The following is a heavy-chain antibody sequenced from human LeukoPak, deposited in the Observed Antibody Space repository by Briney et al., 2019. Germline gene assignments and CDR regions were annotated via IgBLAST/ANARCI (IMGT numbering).Heavy chain of an antibody. V-gene: IGHV4-59*08. Sequence: SETLSLTFTVSGGSISSYYWSWSRQPPGKGLGWIGYIYYSGSTNYNPSLKSRVTISVDTAKNQFSLKLSSVTAADTAVYYCARLGCSGGSCYYFDYWGQGTLVTVSS. CDR3: ARLGCSGGSCYYFDY. D-gene: IGHD2-15*01. J-gene: IGHJ4*02. CDR2: IYYSGST. CDR1: GGSISSYY.